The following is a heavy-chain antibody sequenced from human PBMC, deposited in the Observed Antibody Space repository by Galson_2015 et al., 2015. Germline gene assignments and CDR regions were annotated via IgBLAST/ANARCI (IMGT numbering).Heavy chain of an antibody. D-gene: IGHD3-9*01. V-gene: IGHV4-38-2*02. Sequence: SETLSLTCAVSGYSISSGYYWGWIRQPPGKGLEWIGSIYHSGSTYYNPSLKSRVTISVDTSKNQFSLKLSSVTAADTAVYYCARETPYDILTGYHDYWGQGTLVTVSS. CDR1: GYSISSGYY. CDR2: IYHSGST. J-gene: IGHJ4*02. CDR3: ARETPYDILTGYHDY.